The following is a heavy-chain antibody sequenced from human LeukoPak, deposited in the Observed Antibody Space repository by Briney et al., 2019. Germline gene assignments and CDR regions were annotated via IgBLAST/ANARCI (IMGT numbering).Heavy chain of an antibody. CDR2: INAGNGNT. Sequence: ASVKVSCKASGYTFTSYAIHWVRQAPGQRLEWMGWINAGNGNTKYSQKVQGRVTITRDTSASTAYMELSNLKSEDTAVYYCARGRVGYGWFDPWGQGTLVTVSS. J-gene: IGHJ5*02. D-gene: IGHD3-16*01. CDR3: ARGRVGYGWFDP. CDR1: GYTFTSYA. V-gene: IGHV1-3*01.